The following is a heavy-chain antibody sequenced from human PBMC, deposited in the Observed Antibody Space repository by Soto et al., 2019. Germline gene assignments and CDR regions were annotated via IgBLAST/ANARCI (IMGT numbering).Heavy chain of an antibody. CDR3: ARSIVVVTALDC. CDR1: GYTFTSYA. CDR2: INAGNGNT. D-gene: IGHD2-21*02. J-gene: IGHJ4*02. Sequence: QVQLVQSGAEEKKPGASVKVSCKASGYTFTSYAMHWVRQAPGQRLEWMGWINAGNGNTKYSQKFQGRVTITRDTSASTAYMELSRLRSEDTAVYYGARSIVVVTALDCWGQGTLVTVSS. V-gene: IGHV1-3*05.